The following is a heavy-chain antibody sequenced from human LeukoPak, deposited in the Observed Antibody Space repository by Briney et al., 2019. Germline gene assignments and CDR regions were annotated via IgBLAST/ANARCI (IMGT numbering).Heavy chain of an antibody. D-gene: IGHD3-10*01. CDR2: IYYSGST. CDR1: GGSITNYY. J-gene: IGHJ4*02. Sequence: SETLSLTCTVSGGSITNYYWSWIRQPPGKGLEWIGYIYYSGSTNYNPSLKSRVTISVDTSKNHFSLKLNSVTAADTAVYYCARLFCGFGELCPRRGPSFDFWGQGTLVTVSS. V-gene: IGHV4-59*08. CDR3: ARLFCGFGELCPRRGPSFDF.